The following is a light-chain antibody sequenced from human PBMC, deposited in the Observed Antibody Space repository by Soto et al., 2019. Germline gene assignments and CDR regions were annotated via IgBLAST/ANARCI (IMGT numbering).Light chain of an antibody. V-gene: IGKV3-15*01. CDR3: QQYNNGPT. J-gene: IGKJ1*01. CDR1: QSVNSN. CDR2: GAS. Sequence: EIVMTQSPATLSVSPGERATLSCRASQSVNSNFAWYQQKPGHAPRLLIYGASTRATGVPARFSGSGSGTEFILTVSSLQSEDCAVYFWQQYNNGPTFGQGNNVEIK.